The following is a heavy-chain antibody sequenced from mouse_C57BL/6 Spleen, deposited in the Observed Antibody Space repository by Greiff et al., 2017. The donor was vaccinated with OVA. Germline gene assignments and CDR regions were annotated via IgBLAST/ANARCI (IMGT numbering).Heavy chain of an antibody. CDR2: IYPGSGST. Sequence: QVQLQQPGAELVKPGASVKMSCKASGYTFTSYWITWVKQRPGQGLEWIGDIYPGSGSTNYNEKFKSKATLTVDTSSSTAYMQLRSLTSEDSAVYYGARRTYCYGSSYWYFDVWGTGTTVTVSS. CDR1: GYTFTSYW. V-gene: IGHV1-55*01. D-gene: IGHD1-1*01. J-gene: IGHJ1*03. CDR3: ARRTYCYGSSYWYFDV.